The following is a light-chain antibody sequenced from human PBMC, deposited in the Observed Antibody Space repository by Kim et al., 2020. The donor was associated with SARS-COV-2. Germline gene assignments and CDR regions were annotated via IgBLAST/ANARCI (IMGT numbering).Light chain of an antibody. V-gene: IGLV3-19*01. CDR3: NSRDSSGNHVV. CDR1: SLRTYY. CDR2: GKN. Sequence: SSELTQDPALSVALGRTVRITCQGDSLRTYYASWYQQKPGQAPVLVIYGKNNRPSGIPDRFSGSSSGNTASLTITGAQAEDEADNYCNSRDSSGNHVVLGGGPHLTVL. J-gene: IGLJ2*01.